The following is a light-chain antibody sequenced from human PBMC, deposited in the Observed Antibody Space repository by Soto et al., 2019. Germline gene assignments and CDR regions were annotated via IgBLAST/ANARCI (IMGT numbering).Light chain of an antibody. CDR3: QVWDSSGDYVV. J-gene: IGLJ2*01. CDR1: NIGSKG. CDR2: EDT. V-gene: IGLV3-21*02. Sequence: SYELTQPPSMSVAPGQTARITWGGNNIGSKGVNWYQQRPGQAPVLVIYEDTRRPSGIPERFSGSNSGNTATLTMSGVEAGDEADYYCQVWDSSGDYVVFGGGTKLTVL.